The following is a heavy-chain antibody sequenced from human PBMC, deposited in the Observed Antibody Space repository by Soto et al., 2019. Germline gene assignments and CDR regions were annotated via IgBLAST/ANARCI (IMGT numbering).Heavy chain of an antibody. J-gene: IGHJ4*02. V-gene: IGHV3-30-3*01. CDR2: ISYDGSEK. Sequence: QVQLVESGGGVVQPGRSLRLSCAASGFTFSRHAMHWVRQAPVKGLEWVAVISYDGSEKYYAEPVKGRFTISRDSSKKTLYLQMDSLGPEDTAVYYCAREVGGSSPPGWGQGTLVTVFS. D-gene: IGHD6-6*01. CDR3: AREVGGSSPPG. CDR1: GFTFSRHA.